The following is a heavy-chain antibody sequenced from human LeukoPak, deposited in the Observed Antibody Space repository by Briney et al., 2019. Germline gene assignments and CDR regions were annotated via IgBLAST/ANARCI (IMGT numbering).Heavy chain of an antibody. J-gene: IGHJ4*02. CDR2: ISGSGGTT. D-gene: IGHD2-21*02. CDR3: AKEDCGVDCSTFDY. V-gene: IGHV3-23*01. CDR1: GFTFSRYA. Sequence: PGRSLRLSCAASGFTFSRYAMSWVRQAPGKGLEWVSAISGSGGTTYYADSVKGRFTISRDNSKSTLYLQMNSLRAEDTAVYYCAKEDCGVDCSTFDYWGQGTLVTVSS.